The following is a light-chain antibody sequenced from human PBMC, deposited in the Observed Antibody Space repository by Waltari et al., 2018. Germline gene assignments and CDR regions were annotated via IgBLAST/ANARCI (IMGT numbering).Light chain of an antibody. V-gene: IGKV3-20*01. Sequence: ELVLTQSPGTAPLSPGRRAPLSCTASQTGGSGSLAWYQQKPGQAPRLVMYRASRRATGIPDRFSGSGSGTDFSLTISRLEPEDFAVYYCQQHGTLPATFGQGTKVEIK. CDR2: RAS. J-gene: IGKJ1*01. CDR3: QQHGTLPAT. CDR1: QTGGSGS.